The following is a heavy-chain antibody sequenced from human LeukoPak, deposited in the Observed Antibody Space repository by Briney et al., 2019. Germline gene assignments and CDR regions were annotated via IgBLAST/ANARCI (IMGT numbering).Heavy chain of an antibody. CDR3: AGRDSSSLYYYYGMDV. J-gene: IGHJ6*02. CDR1: GGSISSYY. Sequence: SETLSLTCTVSGGSISSYYWSWIRQPPGKGLEWIGDIYYSGSTNYNPSLKSRVTISVDTSKNQFSLKLSSVTAADTAVYYCAGRDSSSLYYYYGMDVWGQGTTVTVSS. D-gene: IGHD6-6*01. V-gene: IGHV4-59*08. CDR2: IYYSGST.